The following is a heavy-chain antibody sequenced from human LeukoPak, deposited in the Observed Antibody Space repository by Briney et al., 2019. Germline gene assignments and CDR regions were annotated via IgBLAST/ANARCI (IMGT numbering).Heavy chain of an antibody. D-gene: IGHD3-22*01. V-gene: IGHV4-31*03. CDR3: ARAAPNYYDSSGSLRNPYFDY. J-gene: IGHJ4*02. CDR1: GGSISTGGYY. CDR2: IYYSGST. Sequence: SQTLSLTCTVSGGSISTGGYYWSWIRQHPGKGLEWIGNIYYSGSTYYSPSLKSRVTMSVDTSKNQFSLTLISVTAADTAVYFCARAAPNYYDSSGSLRNPYFDYWGQGTLVTVSS.